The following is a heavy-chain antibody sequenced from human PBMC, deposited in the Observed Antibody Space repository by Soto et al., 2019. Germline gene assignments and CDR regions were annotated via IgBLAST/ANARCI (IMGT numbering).Heavy chain of an antibody. CDR1: GGSISSSNW. CDR3: ARHGPYYDILTGYSPGDAFDI. D-gene: IGHD3-9*01. CDR2: IYHSGST. V-gene: IGHV4-4*02. J-gene: IGHJ3*02. Sequence: PSETLSLTCAVSGGSISSSNWLSWVRQPPGRGLEWIGEIYHSGSTNYNPSLKSRVTISVDTSKNQFSLKLSSVTAADTAVYYCARHGPYYDILTGYSPGDAFDIWGQGTMVTVSS.